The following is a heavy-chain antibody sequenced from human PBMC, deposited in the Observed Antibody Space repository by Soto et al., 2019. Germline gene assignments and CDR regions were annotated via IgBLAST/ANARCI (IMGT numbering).Heavy chain of an antibody. V-gene: IGHV1-18*01. CDR3: ARLRYGDY. J-gene: IGHJ4*02. Sequence: QVHLVQSGAEVKKPGASVKVSCKASGYTFTSYGITWVRQAPGQGLEWMGWISAHNGNTEYAQKLQGRVIVTRDTSSSTAYMELRSLRSDDTAVYHCARLRYGDYWGQGALVTVSS. CDR2: ISAHNGNT. CDR1: GYTFTSYG. D-gene: IGHD1-20*01.